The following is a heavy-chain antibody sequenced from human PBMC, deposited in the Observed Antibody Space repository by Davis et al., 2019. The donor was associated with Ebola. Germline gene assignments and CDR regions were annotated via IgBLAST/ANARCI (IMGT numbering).Heavy chain of an antibody. J-gene: IGHJ5*02. Sequence: ASVKVSCKASGYTFTAYHIHWVRQAPGQGLEWMGRINPNSGGTNYAQKFQGRVTMTRDTSISTAYMELSRLRSDDTAVYYCARGKRIDRYSSSWYGWFDPWGQGTLVTVSS. D-gene: IGHD6-13*01. CDR1: GYTFTAYH. V-gene: IGHV1-2*06. CDR3: ARGKRIDRYSSSWYGWFDP. CDR2: INPNSGGT.